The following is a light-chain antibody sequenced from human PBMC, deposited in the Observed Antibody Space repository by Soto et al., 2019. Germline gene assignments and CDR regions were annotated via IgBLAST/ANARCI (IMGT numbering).Light chain of an antibody. J-gene: IGLJ1*01. CDR1: SSDVGYYNY. CDR3: SSYTSSRDYV. V-gene: IGLV2-14*01. CDR2: DVS. Sequence: SVLTQPPSASGSPGQSVTISCTGTSSDVGYYNYVSWYQQHPGKAPKLMIYDVSNRPSGVSNRFSGSKSGNTASLTISGLQAEDEADYYCSSYTSSRDYVFGTGTKVTVL.